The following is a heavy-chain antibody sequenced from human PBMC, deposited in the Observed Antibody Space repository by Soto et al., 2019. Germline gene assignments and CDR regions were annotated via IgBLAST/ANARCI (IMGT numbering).Heavy chain of an antibody. CDR2: ISGSGGST. Sequence: GGSLRLSCAASGFTFSSYAMSWVRQAPGKGLEWVSAISGSGGSTYYADSVKGRFTISRDNSKNTLYLQMNSLRAEDTAVYYCAKRGSRLGYYYDSSRYLGFEYWGQGTLVTVAS. CDR3: AKRGSRLGYYYDSSRYLGFEY. CDR1: GFTFSSYA. V-gene: IGHV3-23*01. J-gene: IGHJ4*02. D-gene: IGHD3-22*01.